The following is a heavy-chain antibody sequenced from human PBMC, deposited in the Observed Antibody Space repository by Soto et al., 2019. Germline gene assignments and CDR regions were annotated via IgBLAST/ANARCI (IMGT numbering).Heavy chain of an antibody. V-gene: IGHV4-34*01. J-gene: IGHJ4*02. CDR2: INHSGST. CDR3: ARGPPYSYYYEDYFDY. D-gene: IGHD3-22*01. CDR1: GGSFIGYY. Sequence: PSETLSLTCAVYGGSFIGYYWSWSRQPPGKGLEWIGEINHSGSTNYNPSLKSRVTISVDTSKNQFSLKLSSVTAADTAVYYCARGPPYSYYYEDYFDYWGQGTLVTVSS.